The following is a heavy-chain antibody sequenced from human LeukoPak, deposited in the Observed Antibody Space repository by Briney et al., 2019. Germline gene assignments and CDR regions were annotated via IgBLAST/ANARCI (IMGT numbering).Heavy chain of an antibody. J-gene: IGHJ6*03. CDR2: IRYDGNIK. D-gene: IGHD2-21*01. Sequence: GGSLRLSCAASGFILSNYGIHWVRQAPGEGLEWVAFIRYDGNIKYYADSVKGRFTISRDNYKNTLQMNSLRAEDTAVYYCARSIRGGRSQEDYYYYMDVWGKGTTVTVSS. V-gene: IGHV3-30*02. CDR1: GFILSNYG. CDR3: ARSIRGGRSQEDYYYYMDV.